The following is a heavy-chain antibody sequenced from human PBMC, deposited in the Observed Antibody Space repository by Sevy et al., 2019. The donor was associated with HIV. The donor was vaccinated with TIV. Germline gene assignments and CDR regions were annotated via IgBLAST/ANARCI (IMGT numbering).Heavy chain of an antibody. D-gene: IGHD1-26*01. CDR2: IKSKALGGTT. J-gene: IGHJ4*02. CDR3: TRWSGAQSIFDY. Sequence: GGSLRLSCTASGFIFGDYAMSWVRQAPGKGLEWVAFIKSKALGGTTGSAPSVKGRFTISRDDSKNIAYLQMNNVKTEDTAVYYCTRWSGAQSIFDYWGQGTLVTVSS. CDR1: GFIFGDYA. V-gene: IGHV3-49*04.